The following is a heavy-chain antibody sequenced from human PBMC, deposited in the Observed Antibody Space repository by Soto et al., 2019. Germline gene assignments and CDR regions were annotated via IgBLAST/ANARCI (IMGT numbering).Heavy chain of an antibody. D-gene: IGHD7-27*01. J-gene: IGHJ4*02. CDR3: ARAEETGDLPFDY. Sequence: ASVKVSCKASGYTFTGYYMHWVRQAPGQGLEWMGWINPNSGGTNYAQKFQGWVTMTRDTSIGTAYMELSRLRSDDTAVYYCARAEETGDLPFDYWGQGTLVTVSS. CDR2: INPNSGGT. V-gene: IGHV1-2*04. CDR1: GYTFTGYY.